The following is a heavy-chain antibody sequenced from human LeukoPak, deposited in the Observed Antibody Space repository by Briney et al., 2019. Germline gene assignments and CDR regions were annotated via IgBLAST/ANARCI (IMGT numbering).Heavy chain of an antibody. J-gene: IGHJ4*02. Sequence: PGGSLRLSCAASGFTFSDYYMSWIRQAPGKGLEWVSYISSSSSYTNYADSVKGRFTISRDSAKNSLYLQMNSLRAEDTAVYYCARVVSITIFGVVSGSHFDYWGQGTLVTVSS. V-gene: IGHV3-11*06. D-gene: IGHD3-3*01. CDR3: ARVVSITIFGVVSGSHFDY. CDR2: ISSSSSYT. CDR1: GFTFSDYY.